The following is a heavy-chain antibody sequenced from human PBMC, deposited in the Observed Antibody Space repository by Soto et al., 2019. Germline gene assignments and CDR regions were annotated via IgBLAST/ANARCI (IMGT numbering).Heavy chain of an antibody. D-gene: IGHD3-22*01. CDR3: ASGFPSIVVAPVDY. CDR1: GYTVTGYY. Sequence: ASGKVSCKASGYTVTGYYMHWVRQAPGQGLEWMGWINPNSGGTNYAQKFQGRVTMTRDTSISTAYMELSRLRSDDTAVYYCASGFPSIVVAPVDYWGQGTLVTVSS. V-gene: IGHV1-2*02. CDR2: INPNSGGT. J-gene: IGHJ4*02.